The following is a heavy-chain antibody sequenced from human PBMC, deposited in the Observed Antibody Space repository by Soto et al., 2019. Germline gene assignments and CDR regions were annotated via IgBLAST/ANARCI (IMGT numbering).Heavy chain of an antibody. J-gene: IGHJ4*02. CDR3: ARGLGYCSGGSCYNLPYYFDV. D-gene: IGHD2-15*01. V-gene: IGHV3-11*01. Sequence: PGGSLRLSCAASGFTFSDYYMSWIRQAPGKGLEWVSYISSSGSTIYYADSVKGRFTISRDNAKNSLYLQMNSLRAEDTAVYYCARGLGYCSGGSCYNLPYYFDVWGQGTLVTVSS. CDR2: ISSSGSTI. CDR1: GFTFSDYY.